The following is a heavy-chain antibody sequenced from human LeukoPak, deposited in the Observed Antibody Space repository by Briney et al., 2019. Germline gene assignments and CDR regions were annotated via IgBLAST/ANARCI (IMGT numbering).Heavy chain of an antibody. Sequence: GGSLRLSCAASGFTFSSYSMNWVRQAPGMGLEWVSYISSSSSTIYYADSVKGRFTISRDNAKNSLYLQMNSLRAEDTAVYYCAKGYSSSWYYFDYWGQGTLVTVSS. J-gene: IGHJ4*02. V-gene: IGHV3-48*04. CDR2: ISSSSSTI. CDR1: GFTFSSYS. D-gene: IGHD6-13*01. CDR3: AKGYSSSWYYFDY.